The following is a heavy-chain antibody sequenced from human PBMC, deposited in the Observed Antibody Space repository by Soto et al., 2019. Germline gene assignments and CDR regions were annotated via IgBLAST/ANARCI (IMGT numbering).Heavy chain of an antibody. CDR2: IRTKANSYAT. Sequence: EVQLVESGGGLVQPGGSLKLSCAASGITFRGSAMHWVRQASGKGLEWVGRIRTKANSYATAYAASVQGRFTISRDDSQRTAYMQRNSLKTEDTDVYYCTGALLAYCSGGECHTDYYCYGMDVWGQGTGVTASS. CDR3: TGALLAYCSGGECHTDYYCYGMDV. CDR1: GITFRGSA. V-gene: IGHV3-73*02. D-gene: IGHD2-8*02. J-gene: IGHJ6*02.